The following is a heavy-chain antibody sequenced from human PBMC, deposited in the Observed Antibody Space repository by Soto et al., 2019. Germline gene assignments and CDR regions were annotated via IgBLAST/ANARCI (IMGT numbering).Heavy chain of an antibody. V-gene: IGHV3-30-3*01. J-gene: IGHJ6*02. CDR1: GFTFSSYA. Sequence: PGGSLRLSCAASGFTFSSYAMHWVRQAPGKGLEWVAVISYDGSNKYYADSVKGRFTISRDNSKNTLYLQMNSLRAEDTAVYYCARDPGGYSGYAPDCSGGSCYGSGYYYGMDVWGQGTTVTVSS. CDR2: ISYDGSNK. CDR3: ARDPGGYSGYAPDCSGGSCYGSGYYYGMDV. D-gene: IGHD2-15*01.